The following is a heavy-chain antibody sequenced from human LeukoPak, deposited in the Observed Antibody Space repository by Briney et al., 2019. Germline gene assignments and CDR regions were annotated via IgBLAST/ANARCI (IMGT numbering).Heavy chain of an antibody. CDR3: ARDKAGLFDY. CDR1: GFTFSDYG. J-gene: IGHJ4*02. V-gene: IGHV3-33*01. CDR2: IWYDGSNK. Sequence: GRSLRLSCTASGFTFSDYGMHWVRQAPGKGLEWVAVIWYDGSNKYYADSVKGRFTISRDNSKNTLYLQMNSLRAEDTAVYYCARDKAGLFDYWGQGTLVTVSS.